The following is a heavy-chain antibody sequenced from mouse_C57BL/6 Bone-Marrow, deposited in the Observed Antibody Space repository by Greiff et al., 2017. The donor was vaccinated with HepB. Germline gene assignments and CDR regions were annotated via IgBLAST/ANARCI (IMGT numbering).Heavy chain of an antibody. CDR2: IYPGGGYT. D-gene: IGHD1-1*01. V-gene: IGHV1-63*01. Sequence: VQLQQSGAELVRPGTSVKMSCKASGYTFTNYWIGWAKQRPGHGLEWIGDIYPGGGYTNYNEKFKGKATLTADKSSSTAYMQFSSLTSEDSAIYYGARSWYYGSSYGFAYWGQGTLVTVSA. J-gene: IGHJ3*01. CDR1: GYTFTNYW. CDR3: ARSWYYGSSYGFAY.